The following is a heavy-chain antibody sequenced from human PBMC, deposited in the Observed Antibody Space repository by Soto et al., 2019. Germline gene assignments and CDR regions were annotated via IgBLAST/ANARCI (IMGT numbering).Heavy chain of an antibody. J-gene: IGHJ4*02. D-gene: IGHD6-19*01. Sequence: QLQLQESGSGLVKPSQTLSLTCAVSGGSISSGGSSWSWIRQPPGKGLEWIGYIYHSGSTYYNPSLKSRVTISVDMSKNQFSLKLSSVTAADTAVYYCARAGGLGAVAVDYWGQGTLVTVSS. CDR2: IYHSGST. V-gene: IGHV4-30-2*01. CDR1: GGSISSGGSS. CDR3: ARAGGLGAVAVDY.